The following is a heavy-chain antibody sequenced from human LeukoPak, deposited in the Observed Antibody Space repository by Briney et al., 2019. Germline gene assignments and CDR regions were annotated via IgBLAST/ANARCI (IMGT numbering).Heavy chain of an antibody. V-gene: IGHV4-38-2*01. CDR1: GYSISSGYY. J-gene: IGHJ3*02. CDR2: IYHSGST. CDR3: ARGGGGDYANDAFDI. D-gene: IGHD2-21*02. Sequence: PSETLSLTCAVSGYSISSGYYWGWIRQPPGKGLEWIGSIYHSGSTYYNPSLKSRVTISVDTSKNQFSLKLSSVTAADTAVYYCARGGGGDYANDAFDIWGQGTMVTVSS.